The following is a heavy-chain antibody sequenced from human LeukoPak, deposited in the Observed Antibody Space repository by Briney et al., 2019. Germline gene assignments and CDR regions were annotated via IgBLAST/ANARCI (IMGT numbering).Heavy chain of an antibody. D-gene: IGHD6-19*01. J-gene: IGHJ4*02. CDR3: ARRDHVLAVAGIQAFDY. CDR2: IRYDGSNK. V-gene: IGHV3-30*02. Sequence: QPGGSLRLSCAASGFTFSSYGMHWVRQAPGKGLEWVAFIRYDGSNKYYADSVKGRFTISRDNAKNSLYLQMNSLRAEDTAVYYCARRDHVLAVAGIQAFDYWGQGTLVTASS. CDR1: GFTFSSYG.